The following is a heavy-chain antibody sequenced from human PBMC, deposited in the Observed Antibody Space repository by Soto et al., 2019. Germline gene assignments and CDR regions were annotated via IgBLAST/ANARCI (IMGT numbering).Heavy chain of an antibody. CDR2: IYDRGST. V-gene: IGHV4-39*01. D-gene: IGHD6-19*01. CDR1: GGSIGSSSYY. Sequence: ASETLSLTCTVSGGSIGSSSYYWGWIRQPPGKGLEWIGSIYDRGSTYSNPSLKSRLTTSLDTSKNQFSLKLTSVTAADTAVYYCARHGYTSGRTYFDSWGQGTLVTVSS. CDR3: ARHGYTSGRTYFDS. J-gene: IGHJ4*02.